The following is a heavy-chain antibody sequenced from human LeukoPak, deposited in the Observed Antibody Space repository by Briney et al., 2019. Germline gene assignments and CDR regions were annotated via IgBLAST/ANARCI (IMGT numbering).Heavy chain of an antibody. CDR1: GFIFDDYA. V-gene: IGHV3-9*01. Sequence: GGSLRPSCAASGFIFDDYAMHWVRQAPGKGLEWVSGISWNNGSIEYADSVKGRFTISRDNAKKSLFLQMNSLRAEDTALYYCAKDWDYYDSSGRWGAFDIWGQGTMVTVSS. CDR2: ISWNNGSI. J-gene: IGHJ3*02. CDR3: AKDWDYYDSSGRWGAFDI. D-gene: IGHD3-22*01.